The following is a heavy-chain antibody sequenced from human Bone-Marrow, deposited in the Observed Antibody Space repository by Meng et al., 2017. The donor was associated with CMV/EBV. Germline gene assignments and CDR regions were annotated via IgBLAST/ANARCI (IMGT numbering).Heavy chain of an antibody. CDR1: GFTFGDYT. CDR3: ARDRMMFGLDV. D-gene: IGHD3-10*02. CDR2: IRSKTYGGTT. Sequence: GESLKISCTTSGFTFGDYTMSWVRQAPGKGLEWVGFIRSKTYGGTTQYAASVKGRFTISRDDSKTIAYLQMNSLKTEDTAVYHCARDRMMFGLDVWGQGTTVTVSS. V-gene: IGHV3-49*04. J-gene: IGHJ6*02.